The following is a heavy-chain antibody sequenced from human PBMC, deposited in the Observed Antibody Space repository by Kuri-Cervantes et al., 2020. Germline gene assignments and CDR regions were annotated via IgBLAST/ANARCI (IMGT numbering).Heavy chain of an antibody. CDR3: ARCRGRDNWFAP. Sequence: ASVKVSCKVSGYTLTELSMHWVRQATGRGLEWMGWMNPNSGNTGYAQKFQGRLTMTRNTSISTAYMELSSLRSEDTAVYYCARCRGRDNWFAPWGQGTLVTVSS. V-gene: IGHV1-8*01. CDR2: MNPNSGNT. J-gene: IGHJ5*02. CDR1: GYTLTELS. D-gene: IGHD3-10*01.